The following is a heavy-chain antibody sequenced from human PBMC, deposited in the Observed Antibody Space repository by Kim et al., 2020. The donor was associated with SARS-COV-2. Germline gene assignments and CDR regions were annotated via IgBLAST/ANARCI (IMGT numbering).Heavy chain of an antibody. V-gene: IGHV1-18*01. CDR2: ISAYNGNT. CDR1: GYTFTSYG. CDR3: ARTVGSGYSTPLFDY. D-gene: IGHD3-22*01. J-gene: IGHJ4*02. Sequence: ASVKVSCKASGYTFTSYGISWVRQAPGQGLEWMGWISAYNGNTNYAQKLQGRVTMTTDTSTSTAYMELRSLRSDDTAVYYCARTVGSGYSTPLFDYWGQGTLVTVSS.